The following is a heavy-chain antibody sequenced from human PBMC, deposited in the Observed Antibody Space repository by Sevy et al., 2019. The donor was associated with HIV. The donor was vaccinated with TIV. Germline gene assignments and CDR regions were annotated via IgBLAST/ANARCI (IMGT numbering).Heavy chain of an antibody. CDR2: IKRKTDGGTR. Sequence: GGSLRLSCAASGFSFNNAWMNWVRQAPGKGLEWVGHIKRKTDGGTRDYAASVKGRFTISRDDSENTLFLQMNSLKTDDTAVYYCTTASIVAAGDYKYYGMDVWGQGTTVTVSS. D-gene: IGHD6-13*01. V-gene: IGHV3-15*01. CDR1: GFSFNNAW. CDR3: TTASIVAAGDYKYYGMDV. J-gene: IGHJ6*02.